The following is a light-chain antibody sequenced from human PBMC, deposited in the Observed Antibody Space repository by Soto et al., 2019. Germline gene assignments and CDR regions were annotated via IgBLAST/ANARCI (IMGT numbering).Light chain of an antibody. CDR2: AAS. CDR3: QQSYRAPWT. Sequence: DIQMTQSPSSLSASVGDRVTITCRASQSISNYLNWYQQKPGKVPSLLTYAASSLQRGVPSRFSGSGFGTDVTLTISSLQPEDFAIYYCQQSYRAPWTFGQGTKVEIK. V-gene: IGKV1-39*01. J-gene: IGKJ1*01. CDR1: QSISNY.